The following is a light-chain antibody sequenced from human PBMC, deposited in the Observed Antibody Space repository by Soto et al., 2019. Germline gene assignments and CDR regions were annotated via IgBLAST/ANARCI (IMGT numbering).Light chain of an antibody. CDR3: QQYNNWPLT. V-gene: IGKV3-15*01. CDR2: GAS. J-gene: IGKJ4*01. CDR1: QSVSSN. Sequence: EIVMTQSPATLSVSPGERATLSCMASQSVSSNLAWYQQKPGQAPRLLIYGASTRATGIPARFSGSGSGTEFTLTISSLQSEDCAVYYCQQYNNWPLTFGGGTKVDI.